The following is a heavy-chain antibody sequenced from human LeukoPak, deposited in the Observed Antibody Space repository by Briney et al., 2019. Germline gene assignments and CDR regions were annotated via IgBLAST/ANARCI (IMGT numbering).Heavy chain of an antibody. CDR1: GFTFSSYA. V-gene: IGHV3-23*01. Sequence: GGSLRFSCAASGFTFSSYAMSWVRQAPGKGLEWVSAISGSGGSTYYADSVKGRFTISRDNAKNSLYLRMNSLRDEDTAVYYCARDRGYGDYVGAFDIWGQGTMVTVSS. CDR2: ISGSGGST. CDR3: ARDRGYGDYVGAFDI. J-gene: IGHJ3*02. D-gene: IGHD4-17*01.